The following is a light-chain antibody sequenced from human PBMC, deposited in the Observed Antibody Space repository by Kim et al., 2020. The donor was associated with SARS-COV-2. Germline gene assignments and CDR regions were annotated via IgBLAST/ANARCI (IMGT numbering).Light chain of an antibody. J-gene: IGKJ5*01. CDR3: QQYSNWPSIT. CDR1: QSVSSK. CDR2: GAS. Sequence: SPGERATLSCRASQSVSSKLAWYQQKPGQAPRLLIYGASTRATCIPARLSGSGSGTEFTLTISSLQSEDFAVYYCQQYSNWPSITFGQGTRLEIK. V-gene: IGKV3-15*01.